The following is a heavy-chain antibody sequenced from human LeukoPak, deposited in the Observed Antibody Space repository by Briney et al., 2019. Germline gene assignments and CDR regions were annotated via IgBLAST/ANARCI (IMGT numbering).Heavy chain of an antibody. CDR2: IYSSGDT. V-gene: IGHV4-4*07. CDR1: GGSVTSYY. J-gene: IGHJ4*02. Sequence: PSETLSLTCTVSGGSVTSYYCNWIRQPAGKGLEWIGRIYSSGDTNYNPSLKSRITMSVDTSKNQFSLNLSSVTAADTAVYYCARDPFGSSLDYWGQGTLDTVSS. D-gene: IGHD1-26*01. CDR3: ARDPFGSSLDY.